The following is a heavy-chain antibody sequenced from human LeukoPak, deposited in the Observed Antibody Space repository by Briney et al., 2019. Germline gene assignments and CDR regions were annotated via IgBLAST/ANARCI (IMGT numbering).Heavy chain of an antibody. CDR1: GFIVSSNY. D-gene: IGHD6-19*01. CDR2: IYSGGST. Sequence: GGSLRLSCAASGFIVSSNYMSWVRQAPGKGLEWVSVIYSGGSTYYADSVKGRFTISRDNSKNTLYLQMNSLRAEDTAVYYCAKNMGEGIAVAGKSNGFDPWGQGTLVTVSS. V-gene: IGHV3-53*05. J-gene: IGHJ5*02. CDR3: AKNMGEGIAVAGKSNGFDP.